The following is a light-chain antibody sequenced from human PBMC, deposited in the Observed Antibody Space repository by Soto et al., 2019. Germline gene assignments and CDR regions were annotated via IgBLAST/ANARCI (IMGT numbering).Light chain of an antibody. CDR1: QSIGSS. CDR3: QQYNAWPLT. CDR2: GAS. J-gene: IGKJ4*01. Sequence: EIVMTQSPATLSVSPGERATLSCRASQSIGSSLVWYQQKPGQAPRLVISGASTRATGVPGRFSGSGSGTEFTLTISSLQSEDFAVYSCQQYNAWPLTFGGGTKVEIK. V-gene: IGKV3-15*01.